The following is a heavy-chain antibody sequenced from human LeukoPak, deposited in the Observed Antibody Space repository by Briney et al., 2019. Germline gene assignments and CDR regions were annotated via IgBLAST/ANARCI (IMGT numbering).Heavy chain of an antibody. CDR3: ARQSVYSSSYSLDY. J-gene: IGHJ4*02. CDR2: INHSGST. D-gene: IGHD6-13*01. Sequence: SDTLSLTCAVYGGSFSGYYCSWIRRPRGKGPEWIGEINHSGSTNYNPSLKSRVTISVDTSKNQFSLKLSSVTAADTAVYYCARQSVYSSSYSLDYWGQGTLVTVSS. CDR1: GGSFSGYY. V-gene: IGHV4-34*01.